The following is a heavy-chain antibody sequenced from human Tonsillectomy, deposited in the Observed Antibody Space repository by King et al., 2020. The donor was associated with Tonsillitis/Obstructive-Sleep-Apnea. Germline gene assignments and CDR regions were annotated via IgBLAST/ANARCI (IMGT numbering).Heavy chain of an antibody. CDR2: IKSKTDGGTT. CDR3: TTDTIYCRSASCYITDAFAI. J-gene: IGHJ3*02. Sequence: VQLVESGGGLVKPGGSLRLSCAASGFTFSNAWMSWVRQAPGKGLEWVGRIKSKTDGGTTDYAAPVKGRFTISRDDSKNTLYLQMNSLKTEDTAVYYCTTDTIYCRSASCYITDAFAIWGPGTMVTVSS. V-gene: IGHV3-15*01. CDR1: GFTFSNAW. D-gene: IGHD2-2*02.